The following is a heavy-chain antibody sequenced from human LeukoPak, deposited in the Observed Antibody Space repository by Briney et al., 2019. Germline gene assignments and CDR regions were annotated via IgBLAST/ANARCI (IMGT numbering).Heavy chain of an antibody. D-gene: IGHD6-13*01. CDR2: ILYDGSDK. V-gene: IGHV3-30*18. Sequence: GGSLRLSCAASGFIFSTYGMHWVRQAPGKGLEWVAVILYDGSDKYFVDSVKGRFTISRDNSKNTLYLQMNSLRAEDTAVYYCAKSRGSLAAAAPDYWGQETLVTVSS. J-gene: IGHJ4*02. CDR1: GFIFSTYG. CDR3: AKSRGSLAAAAPDY.